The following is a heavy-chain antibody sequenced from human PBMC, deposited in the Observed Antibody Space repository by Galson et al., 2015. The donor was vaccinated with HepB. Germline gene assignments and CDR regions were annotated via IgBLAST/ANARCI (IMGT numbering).Heavy chain of an antibody. D-gene: IGHD1-1*01. CDR3: AREAGRAIFLRITTLYYYYMDV. J-gene: IGHJ6*03. Sequence: SLRLSCAASGFTFSSYSMNWVRQAPGKGLEWVSSISSSSSYIYYADSVKGRFTISRDNAKNSLYLQMNSLRAEDTAVYYCAREAGRAIFLRITTLYYYYMDVWGKGTTVTVSS. CDR1: GFTFSSYS. CDR2: ISSSSSYI. V-gene: IGHV3-21*01.